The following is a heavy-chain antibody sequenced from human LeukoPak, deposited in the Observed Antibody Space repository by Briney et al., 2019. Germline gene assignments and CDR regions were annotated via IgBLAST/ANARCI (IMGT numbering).Heavy chain of an antibody. J-gene: IGHJ6*03. CDR1: GGSISSYY. Sequence: SETLSLTCTVSGGSISSYYWGWIRQPPGKGLEWIGSIYYSGTTYYNPSLKSRVTISVDTSKNQFSLKLSSVTAADTAVYYCARRLGSYGYYYYYMDVWGKGTTVTVSS. D-gene: IGHD5-18*01. V-gene: IGHV4-39*01. CDR3: ARRLGSYGYYYYYMDV. CDR2: IYYSGTT.